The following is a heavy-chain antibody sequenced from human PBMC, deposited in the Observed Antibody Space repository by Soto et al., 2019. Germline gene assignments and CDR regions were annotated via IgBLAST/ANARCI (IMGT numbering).Heavy chain of an antibody. Sequence: GGSLRLSCSASGFTFSSYAMHWVRQAPGKGLEYVSAISSNGGSTYYADSVKGRFTISRDNSKNTLYLQMSSLRAEDTAVYYRVKLDPPYYYDSSGYSYYFDYWGQGTLVTVSS. CDR3: VKLDPPYYYDSSGYSYYFDY. CDR2: ISSNGGST. V-gene: IGHV3-64D*08. J-gene: IGHJ4*02. CDR1: GFTFSSYA. D-gene: IGHD3-22*01.